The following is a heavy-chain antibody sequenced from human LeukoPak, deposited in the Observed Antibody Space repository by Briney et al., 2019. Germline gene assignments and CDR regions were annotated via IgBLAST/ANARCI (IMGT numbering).Heavy chain of an antibody. J-gene: IGHJ5*02. V-gene: IGHV1-2*02. CDR1: GYTFTGYY. Sequence: ASVKVSCKASGYTFTGYYMHWVRRAPGQGLERMGWINPNSGGTNYAQKFQGRVTMTRDTSISTAYMELSRLRSDDTAVYYCARAQGGYYGSGSYYNPTYNWFDPWGQGTLVTVSS. CDR2: INPNSGGT. D-gene: IGHD3-10*01. CDR3: ARAQGGYYGSGSYYNPTYNWFDP.